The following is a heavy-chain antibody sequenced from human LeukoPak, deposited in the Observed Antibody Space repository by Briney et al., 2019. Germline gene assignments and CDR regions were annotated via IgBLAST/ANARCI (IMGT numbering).Heavy chain of an antibody. J-gene: IGHJ4*02. V-gene: IGHV1-18*01. CDR3: ARGYNYDFWSGEYFDY. D-gene: IGHD3-3*01. Sequence: GASVKVSCKASGYTFTSYGISWVRQAPGQGLEWMGWISAYNGNTNYAQKLRGRVTMTTDTSTSTAYMELRSLRSDDTAVYYCARGYNYDFWSGEYFDYWGQGTLVTVSS. CDR2: ISAYNGNT. CDR1: GYTFTSYG.